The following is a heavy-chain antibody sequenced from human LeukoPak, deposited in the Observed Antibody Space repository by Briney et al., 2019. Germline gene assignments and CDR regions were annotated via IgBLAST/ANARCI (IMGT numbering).Heavy chain of an antibody. D-gene: IGHD3-16*02. J-gene: IGHJ6*03. Sequence: ASVKVSCKASGYTFTSYDINWVRQATGQGLEWMGWMNPNGGNTGYAQKFQGRVTMTRNTSISTAYMELSSLRSEDTAVYYCARGMITFGGVIVNYYYYYMDVWGKGTTVTVSS. CDR3: ARGMITFGGVIVNYYYYYMDV. V-gene: IGHV1-8*01. CDR2: MNPNGGNT. CDR1: GYTFTSYD.